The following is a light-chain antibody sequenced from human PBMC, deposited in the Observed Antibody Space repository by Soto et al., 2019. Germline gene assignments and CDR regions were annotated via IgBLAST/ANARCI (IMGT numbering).Light chain of an antibody. CDR3: SSYTSSSTLARYV. CDR2: DVS. J-gene: IGLJ1*01. V-gene: IGLV2-14*01. CDR1: SSDVGGYNY. Sequence: QSVLTQPASVSGSPGQSITLSCTGTSSDVGGYNYVSWYQQHPGKAPKLMIYDVSNRPSGVSNRFSGSKSGNTASLTISGLQAEDEADYSCSSYTSSSTLARYVFGTGTKVTVL.